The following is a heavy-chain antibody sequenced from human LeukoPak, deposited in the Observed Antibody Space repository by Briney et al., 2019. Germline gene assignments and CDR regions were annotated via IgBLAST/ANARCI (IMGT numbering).Heavy chain of an antibody. Sequence: GGSLRLSCAASGFTFSSFGMHWVRQAPGKGLEWVSSISSTKTYIYYADSVKGRFTISRDNAKNSLYLQMNSLRAEDTAVYYCVRARVDYWGQGTLVIVSS. V-gene: IGHV3-21*01. CDR3: VRARVDY. CDR1: GFTFSSFG. J-gene: IGHJ4*02. CDR2: ISSTKTYI.